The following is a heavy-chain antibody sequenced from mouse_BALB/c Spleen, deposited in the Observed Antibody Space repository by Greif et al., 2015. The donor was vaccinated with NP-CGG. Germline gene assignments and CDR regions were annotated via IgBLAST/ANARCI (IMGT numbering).Heavy chain of an antibody. CDR2: ISTYSGNT. CDR1: GYTFTDYA. Sequence: QVQLQQPGPELVRPGVSVKISCKGSGYTFTDYAMHWVKQSHAKSLEWIGVISTYSGNTSYNQKFKGKATMTVDKSSSTAYMELARLTSEDSAIYYCARGKNYYAMDYWGPGTSVTVSS. V-gene: IGHV1-67*01. CDR3: ARGKNYYAMDY. J-gene: IGHJ4*01.